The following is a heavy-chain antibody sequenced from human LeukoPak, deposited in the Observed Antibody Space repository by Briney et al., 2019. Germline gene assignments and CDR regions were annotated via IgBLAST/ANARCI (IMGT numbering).Heavy chain of an antibody. V-gene: IGHV3-23*01. CDR3: AKDGGSSGGYYFDY. J-gene: IGHJ4*02. CDR1: GFTFSSYA. CDR2: ISGSGGST. Sequence: GGSLRLSCAASGFTFSSYAMSWARQAPGKGLEWVSAISGSGGSTYYADSVKGRFTISRDNSKNTLYLQMNSLRAEDTAVYYCAKDGGSSGGYYFDYWGQGTLVTVSS. D-gene: IGHD6-6*01.